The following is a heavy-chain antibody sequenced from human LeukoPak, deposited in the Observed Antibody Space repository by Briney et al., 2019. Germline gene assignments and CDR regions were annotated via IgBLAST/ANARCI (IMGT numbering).Heavy chain of an antibody. CDR3: ARDRGYKGHYFDY. J-gene: IGHJ4*02. CDR2: ISAYTGKT. Sequence: ASVKVSCKTSGYTFGSYGINWVRQAPGQGLEWMGWISAYTGKTKYGQKFQGRVTMIKDTSTSTVYMELRSLRSDDTAVYYCARDRGYKGHYFDYWGQGTLVTVSS. V-gene: IGHV1-18*01. CDR1: GYTFGSYG. D-gene: IGHD3-10*01.